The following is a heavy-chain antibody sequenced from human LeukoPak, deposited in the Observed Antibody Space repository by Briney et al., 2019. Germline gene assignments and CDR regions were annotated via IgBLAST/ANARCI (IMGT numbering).Heavy chain of an antibody. V-gene: IGHV1-69*01. D-gene: IGHD6-13*01. CDR3: ASEWYSSSWYYYYGMDV. Sequence: QAPGXXXXWMGGIIPIFGTANYAQKFQGRVTITADESTSTAYMELSSLRSEDTAVYYCASEWYSSSWYYYYGMDVWGQGTTVTVSS. CDR2: IIPIFGTA. J-gene: IGHJ6*02.